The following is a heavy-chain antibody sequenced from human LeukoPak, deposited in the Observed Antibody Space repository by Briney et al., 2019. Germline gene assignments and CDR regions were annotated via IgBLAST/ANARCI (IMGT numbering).Heavy chain of an antibody. Sequence: EASVKVSCKASGYTFTRYGISWVRQAPGQGLQWLGWISASNGNTNYAQKFRDRVTMSTDTSTGTAYLDVRSLTSDDTAVYYCARDHSNWNYAPDFWGQGTLVTVSS. J-gene: IGHJ4*02. CDR2: ISASNGNT. D-gene: IGHD1-7*01. CDR3: ARDHSNWNYAPDF. V-gene: IGHV1-18*01. CDR1: GYTFTRYG.